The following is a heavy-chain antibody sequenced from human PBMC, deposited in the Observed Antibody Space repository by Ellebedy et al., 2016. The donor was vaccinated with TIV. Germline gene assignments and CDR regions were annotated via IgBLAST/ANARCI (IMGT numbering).Heavy chain of an antibody. Sequence: MPSETLSLTCTVSGGSISSRDYYWGWIRQPPGKGLEWIGTIYYSGSTYYNPSFKSRVTISVDTSKNEFSLKLISVTAADTAVYYCARDKETPNTMIRGVNWFDPWGQGTLVTVSS. V-gene: IGHV4-39*07. J-gene: IGHJ5*02. CDR3: ARDKETPNTMIRGVNWFDP. CDR2: IYYSGST. CDR1: GGSISSRDYY. D-gene: IGHD3-10*01.